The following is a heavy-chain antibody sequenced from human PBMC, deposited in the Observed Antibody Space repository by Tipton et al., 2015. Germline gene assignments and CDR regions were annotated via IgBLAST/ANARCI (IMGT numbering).Heavy chain of an antibody. J-gene: IGHJ4*02. CDR1: GGSFSDYY. D-gene: IGHD3-9*01. CDR2: ISHSGNT. Sequence: TLSLTCTVYGGSFSDYYWGWIRQPPGKGLEWIGSISHSGNTYYNPSLKSRVTMSRDTSKNQFSLKLTSVTAADTAVYYCACQDYDSLTRDYQTVDYWGQGTLVTASS. CDR3: ACQDYDSLTRDYQTVDY. V-gene: IGHV4-59*04.